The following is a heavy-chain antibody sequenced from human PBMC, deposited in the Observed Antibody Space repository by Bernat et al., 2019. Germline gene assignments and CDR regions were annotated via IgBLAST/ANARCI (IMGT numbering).Heavy chain of an antibody. CDR3: ARDLSGPDVIGGSYYYYGMDV. J-gene: IGHJ6*02. CDR2: IFYSGST. D-gene: IGHD3-10*01. Sequence: QVQLQESGPGLVKASQTLSLTCTVSGDSVSSTLYYWNWIRQLPGKGLEWVGYIFYSGSTSYNPSLKSRLTISLDKSKNHFSLSLTSVTAADTAVFYCARDLSGPDVIGGSYYYYGMDVWGQGTTVTVSS. CDR1: GDSVSSTLYY. V-gene: IGHV4-31*03.